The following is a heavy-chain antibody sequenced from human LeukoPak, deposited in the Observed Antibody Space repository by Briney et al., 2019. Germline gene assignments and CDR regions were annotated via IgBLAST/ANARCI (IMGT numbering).Heavy chain of an antibody. J-gene: IGHJ3*02. V-gene: IGHV4-39*01. D-gene: IGHD4-17*01. Sequence: NTSETLSLTCTVSGGSISSSSYYWGWIRQPPGKGLEWIGSIYYSGSTYYNPSLKSRVTISVDTSKNQFSLKLSSVTAADMAVYYCARHGSVTITFDIWGQGTMVTVSS. CDR1: GGSISSSSYY. CDR3: ARHGSVTITFDI. CDR2: IYYSGST.